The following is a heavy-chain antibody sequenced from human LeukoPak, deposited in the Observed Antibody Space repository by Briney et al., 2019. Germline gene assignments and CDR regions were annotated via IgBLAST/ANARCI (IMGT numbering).Heavy chain of an antibody. CDR3: AKGDSGGSYSFDY. CDR1: GFTFSSYS. J-gene: IGHJ4*02. CDR2: ISSGSSYI. Sequence: GGSLRLSCAASGFTFSSYSMNWVRQAPGKGLEWVSSISSGSSYIYYADSVRGRFTISRDNSKNTLYLQMNSLRAEDTAIYYCAKGDSGGSYSFDYWGQGTLVTVSS. V-gene: IGHV3-21*04. D-gene: IGHD1-26*01.